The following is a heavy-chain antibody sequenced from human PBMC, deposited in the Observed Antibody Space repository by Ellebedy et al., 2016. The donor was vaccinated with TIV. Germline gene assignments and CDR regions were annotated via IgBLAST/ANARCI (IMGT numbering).Heavy chain of an antibody. J-gene: IGHJ4*02. V-gene: IGHV1-8*01. CDR2: MNPNSGNT. CDR1: GYTFTSYD. Sequence: ASVKVSXXASGYTFTSYDINWVRQATGQGLEWMGWMNPNSGNTGYAQKFQGRVTMTRNTSISTAYMELSSLRSEDTAVYYCARDSGSWLVTGATAYWGGFDYWGQGTLVTVSS. CDR3: ARDSGSWLVTGATAYWGGFDY. D-gene: IGHD5-12*01.